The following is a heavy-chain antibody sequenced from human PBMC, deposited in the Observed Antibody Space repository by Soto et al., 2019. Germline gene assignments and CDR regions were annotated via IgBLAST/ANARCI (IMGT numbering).Heavy chain of an antibody. CDR1: GFTFSSYA. CDR3: ARGARYYGMDV. CDR2: ISYDGSNK. V-gene: IGHV3-30-3*01. J-gene: IGHJ6*02. Sequence: QVQLVESGRGVVQPGRSLRLSCAASGFTFSSYAMHWVRQAPGKGLEWVAVISYDGSNKYYADSVKGRFTISRDNSKNTLYLQMNSLRAEDTAVYYCARGARYYGMDVWGQGTTVTVSS.